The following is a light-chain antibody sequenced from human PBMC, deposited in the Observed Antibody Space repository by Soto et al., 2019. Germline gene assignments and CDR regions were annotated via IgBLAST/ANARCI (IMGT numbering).Light chain of an antibody. CDR2: EVS. V-gene: IGLV2-14*01. CDR1: RSDVGGYNY. CDR3: NSYTSKSTGV. Sequence: QSALTQPASVSGSPGQSITISCTGTRSDVGGYNYVSWYQQHPGKAPKLIIYEVSNRPSGVSNRFSGSKSGNTDSLTISGLKAEDEADYYCNSYTSKSTGVFGTGTKLTVL. J-gene: IGLJ1*01.